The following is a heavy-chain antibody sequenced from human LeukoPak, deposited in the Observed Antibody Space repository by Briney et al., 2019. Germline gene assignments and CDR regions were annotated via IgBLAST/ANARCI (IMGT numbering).Heavy chain of an antibody. CDR2: INPNSGGT. CDR3: AKGRTIFGVVTDYFDY. V-gene: IGHV1-2*02. D-gene: IGHD3-3*01. J-gene: IGHJ4*02. CDR1: GYTFTGYY. Sequence: ASVKVSCKASGYTFTGYYMHWVRQAPGQGLEWMGWINPNSGGTNYAQKFQGRVTMTRDTSISTAYMELSRLRSDDTAVYYCAKGRTIFGVVTDYFDYWGQGTLVTVSS.